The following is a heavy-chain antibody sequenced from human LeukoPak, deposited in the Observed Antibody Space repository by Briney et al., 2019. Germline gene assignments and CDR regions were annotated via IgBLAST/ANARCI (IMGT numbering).Heavy chain of an antibody. CDR1: GYTFTGYY. V-gene: IGHV1-2*02. J-gene: IGHJ4*02. Sequence: GASVKVSCKASGYTFTGYYMHWVRQAPGQGLEWMGWINPNSGGTNYAQKFQGRVTMTRDTSISTAYMELRSLSSDDTAVYYCARGHSESSLSFFDFWGQGTLVTVSS. D-gene: IGHD1-26*01. CDR3: ARGHSESSLSFFDF. CDR2: INPNSGGT.